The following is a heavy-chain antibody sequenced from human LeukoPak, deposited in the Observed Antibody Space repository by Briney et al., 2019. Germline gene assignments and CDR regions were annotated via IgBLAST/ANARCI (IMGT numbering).Heavy chain of an antibody. J-gene: IGHJ4*02. V-gene: IGHV4-59*01. CDR1: GGSISSYY. Sequence: SETLSLTCTVSGGSISSYYWSWIRQPPGKGLEWIGYIYYSGSTNYNPSLKSRVTISADTSKNQFSLKLSSVTAAGTAVYYCARARDDYGDSWGFDYWGQGTLVTVSS. D-gene: IGHD4-17*01. CDR2: IYYSGST. CDR3: ARARDDYGDSWGFDY.